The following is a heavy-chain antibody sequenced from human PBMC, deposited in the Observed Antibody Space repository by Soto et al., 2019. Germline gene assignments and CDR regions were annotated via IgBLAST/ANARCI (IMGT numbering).Heavy chain of an antibody. CDR2: IYYSGST. CDR1: GGSISSYY. D-gene: IGHD3-16*01. J-gene: IGHJ4*01. CDR3: ARALGEAFDY. Sequence: PSETLSLTCTVSGGSISSYYWSWIRQPPGKGLEWIGYIYYSGSTNYNPSLKSRVTISVDTSKNQFSLKLSSVTAADTAVYYCARALGEAFDYLGHGTLLTVSS. V-gene: IGHV4-59*01.